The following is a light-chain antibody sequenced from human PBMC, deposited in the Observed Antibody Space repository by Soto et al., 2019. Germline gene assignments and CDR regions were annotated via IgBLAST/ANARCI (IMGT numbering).Light chain of an antibody. CDR2: EAS. CDR3: QQRGNWPLYT. V-gene: IGKV3-11*01. J-gene: IGKJ2*01. Sequence: EVVLTQSPVTLSLSPGERATPSCRASQSVSSSLAWYQQKPGQAPRLLIYEASNRATGIPARFRGSGSGTDFTLTISSLEPEDFAVYYCQQRGNWPLYTFGQGTKLEIK. CDR1: QSVSSS.